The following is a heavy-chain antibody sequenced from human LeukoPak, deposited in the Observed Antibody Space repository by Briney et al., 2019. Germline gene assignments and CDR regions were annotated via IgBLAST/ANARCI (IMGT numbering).Heavy chain of an antibody. Sequence: SETLSLTCTVSGGSISSYYWSWIRQPAGKGLEWIGRIYTSGSTNYNPSLKSRVTISADTSKNQFSLKVKSVTAADTAVYYCAKNGQSGFSFDPWGQGTLVTVSS. V-gene: IGHV4-4*07. CDR1: GGSISSYY. D-gene: IGHD3-3*01. CDR3: AKNGQSGFSFDP. CDR2: IYTSGST. J-gene: IGHJ5*02.